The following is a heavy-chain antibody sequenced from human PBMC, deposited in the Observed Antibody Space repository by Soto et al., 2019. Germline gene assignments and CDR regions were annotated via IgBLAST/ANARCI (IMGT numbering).Heavy chain of an antibody. CDR1: GYTFTSYG. J-gene: IGHJ5*02. CDR3: ARDVSKVGWNWFDP. V-gene: IGHV1-18*01. D-gene: IGHD2-15*01. CDR2: ISAYNGNT. Sequence: ASVKVSCKASGYTFTSYGISWVRQAPGQGLEWMGWISAYNGNTNYAQKLQGRVTMTTDTSTSTAYMELRSLRSDDTAVYYCARDVSKVGWNWFDPWGQGTLVTVSS.